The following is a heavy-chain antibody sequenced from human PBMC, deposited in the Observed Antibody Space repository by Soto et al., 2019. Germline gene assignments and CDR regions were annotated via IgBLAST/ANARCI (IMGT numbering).Heavy chain of an antibody. CDR2: ISSSSSTI. D-gene: IGHD3-10*01. Sequence: EVQLVESGGGLVQPGGSLRLSCAASGFTFSSYSMNWVRQAPGKGLEWVSYISSSSSTIYYADSVKGRFTISRDNAKNSLYLQMNSLRAEDTAVYYCARDPWFGELGSAFDIWGQGTMVTVSS. CDR3: ARDPWFGELGSAFDI. CDR1: GFTFSSYS. J-gene: IGHJ3*02. V-gene: IGHV3-48*01.